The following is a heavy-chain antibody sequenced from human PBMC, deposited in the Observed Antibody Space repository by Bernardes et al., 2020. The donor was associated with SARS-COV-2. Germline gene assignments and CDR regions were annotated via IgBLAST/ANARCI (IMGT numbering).Heavy chain of an antibody. D-gene: IGHD3-22*01. CDR2: ISYSGST. J-gene: IGHJ5*02. V-gene: IGHV4-59*11. CDR1: GGSLSSHY. Sequence: SETLSLTCTVSGGSLSSHYWSWIRQPPGKGLEWIGYISYSGSTNYNPSLKSRVTISVDTSKNQFSLKLSSVTAADTAVYYCARRYRGYYRFDPWGQGTLVTVSS. CDR3: ARRYRGYYRFDP.